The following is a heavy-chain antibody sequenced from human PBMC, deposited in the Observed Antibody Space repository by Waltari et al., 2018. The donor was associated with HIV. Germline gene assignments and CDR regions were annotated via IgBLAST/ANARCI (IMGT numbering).Heavy chain of an antibody. D-gene: IGHD2-21*01. Sequence: QVQLVQSGAEVRKPGASVKVFCKASGSTFPAYYLYWVRQAPGQGLEWMGRINTNSGGTKTAQKFLGRVTLTRDTSISTAYKELSTLRSDDTAVYYCARGRRNIVEAKGSLDYWGPGTLVTVSS. V-gene: IGHV1-2*06. CDR3: ARGRRNIVEAKGSLDY. J-gene: IGHJ4*02. CDR2: INTNSGGT. CDR1: GSTFPAYY.